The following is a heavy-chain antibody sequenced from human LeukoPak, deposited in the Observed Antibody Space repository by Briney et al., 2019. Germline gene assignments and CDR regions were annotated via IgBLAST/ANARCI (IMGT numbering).Heavy chain of an antibody. CDR3: ARVGYCTNGVCSGVDY. J-gene: IGHJ4*02. CDR1: GGSISSGGYY. Sequence: PSQTLSLTCTVSGGSISSGGYYWSWIRQHPGKGLEWIGYIYYSGSTYYNPSLKSRVTISVDTSKNQFSLKLSSVTAAGTAVYYCARVGYCTNGVCSGVDYWGQGTLVTVSS. V-gene: IGHV4-31*03. D-gene: IGHD2-8*01. CDR2: IYYSGST.